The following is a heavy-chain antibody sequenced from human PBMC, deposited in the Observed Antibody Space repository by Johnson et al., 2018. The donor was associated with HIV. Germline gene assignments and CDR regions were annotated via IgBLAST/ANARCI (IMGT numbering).Heavy chain of an antibody. J-gene: IGHJ3*02. D-gene: IGHD1-26*01. CDR2: ISYDGSNK. V-gene: IGHV3-30*18. CDR3: AKDGGSYGGAFDI. Sequence: QVQLVESGGGVVQPGRSLRLSCAASGFTFSSYGMYWVRQAPGKGLEWVAVISYDGSNKYYADSVKGRFTISRDNSKNTLYLQMNSLRPEDTAVYYCAKDGGSYGGAFDIWGQGTMVTVSS. CDR1: GFTFSSYG.